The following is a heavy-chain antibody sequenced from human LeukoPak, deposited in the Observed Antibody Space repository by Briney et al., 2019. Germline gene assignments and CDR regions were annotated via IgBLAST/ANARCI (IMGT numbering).Heavy chain of an antibody. D-gene: IGHD1-1*01. CDR2: IYYSGTT. Sequence: SETLSLTCTVSGGSISSNYYYWGWIRQPPGKGLEWIGSIYYSGTTYYNPSLKSRVTISVDTSKNQFSLKLSSVTAADTAVYYCTTERARTTVDYWGQGTLVTVSS. J-gene: IGHJ4*02. CDR1: GGSISSNYYY. V-gene: IGHV4-39*07. CDR3: TTERARTTVDY.